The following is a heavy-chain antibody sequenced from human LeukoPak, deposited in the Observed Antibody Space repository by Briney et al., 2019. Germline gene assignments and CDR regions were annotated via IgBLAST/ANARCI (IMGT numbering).Heavy chain of an antibody. Sequence: SETLSLTCTVSGGSISSYYWSWIRQPAGKGLEWIGRIYTSGSTNYNPSLKSRVTISVDTSKNQFSLKLSSVTAADTAVYYCARPYYYDSSGYWGPFDYWGQGTLVTVSS. CDR3: ARPYYYDSSGYWGPFDY. CDR2: IYTSGST. D-gene: IGHD3-22*01. J-gene: IGHJ4*02. V-gene: IGHV4-4*07. CDR1: GGSISSYY.